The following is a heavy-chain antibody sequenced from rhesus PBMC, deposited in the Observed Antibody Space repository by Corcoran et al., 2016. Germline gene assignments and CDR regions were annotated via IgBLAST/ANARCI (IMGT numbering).Heavy chain of an antibody. CDR2: ISESGGTT. CDR1: GFTFSSYE. V-gene: IGHV3-100*02. D-gene: IGHD6-31*01. Sequence: DVQLVESGGGLVKPGGSLRLSCVASGFTFSSYEMHWVRQAPGKGVEWVSGISESGGTTYYADSVKSRFTISRDNAKNSLFLQMNSLRAEDAAVYYCTIAAAIFDYWGQGVLVTVSS. J-gene: IGHJ4*01. CDR3: TIAAAIFDY.